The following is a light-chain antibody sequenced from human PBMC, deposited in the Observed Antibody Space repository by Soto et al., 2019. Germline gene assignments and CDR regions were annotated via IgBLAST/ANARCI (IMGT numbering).Light chain of an antibody. CDR1: SGDVGGYDY. J-gene: IGLJ2*01. V-gene: IGLV2-14*01. CDR2: EVT. CDR3: SSYTTTSARI. Sequence: HSVLTQPASVSGSPGQSITISCAGTSGDVGGYDYVSWYQHHPGKAPKLMIYEVTNRPSGVSSRFSGSKSGNTASLTISGLQTEDEADYYCSSYTTTSARIFGGGTKLTVL.